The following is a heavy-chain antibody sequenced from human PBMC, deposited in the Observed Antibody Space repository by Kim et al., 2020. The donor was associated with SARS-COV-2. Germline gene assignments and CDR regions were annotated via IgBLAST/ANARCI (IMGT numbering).Heavy chain of an antibody. CDR2: T. Sequence: TDYVESVTGRFTISRDNSKTPLYLQMNSLRADDTAVYYCAEDSSRRSDYWGQGTLVTVSS. J-gene: IGHJ4*02. V-gene: IGHV3-23*01. CDR3: AEDSSRRSDY. D-gene: IGHD2-15*01.